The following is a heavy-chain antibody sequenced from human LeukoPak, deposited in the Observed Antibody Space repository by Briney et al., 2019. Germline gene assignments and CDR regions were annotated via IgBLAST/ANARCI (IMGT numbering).Heavy chain of an antibody. V-gene: IGHV1-8*01. CDR3: VTGDPIWFDP. CDR2: MNPNSGDT. D-gene: IGHD3-10*01. J-gene: IGHJ5*02. CDR1: GYTFTSYD. Sequence: ASVKVSCKASGYTFTSYDINWVRQAPGQGLEWMGWMNPNSGDTGYAQKFQGRVTVTRNTSISTAYMELSSLRSEDTAVYYCVTGDPIWFDPWGQGALVTVSS.